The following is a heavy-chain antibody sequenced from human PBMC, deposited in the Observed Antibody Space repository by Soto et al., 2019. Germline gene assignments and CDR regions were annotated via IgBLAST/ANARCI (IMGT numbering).Heavy chain of an antibody. CDR1: GFTFSNAW. Sequence: PGGSLRLSCAASGFTFSNAWMSWVRQAPGKGLEWVGRIKSKTEGGTTDYAAPVKGRFTISRDDSKNTLYLQMNSLKTEDTAVYYCTTAAPTGEDKLDYWGQGTLVTVSS. V-gene: IGHV3-15*01. J-gene: IGHJ4*02. CDR3: TTAAPTGEDKLDY. CDR2: IKSKTEGGTT. D-gene: IGHD4-4*01.